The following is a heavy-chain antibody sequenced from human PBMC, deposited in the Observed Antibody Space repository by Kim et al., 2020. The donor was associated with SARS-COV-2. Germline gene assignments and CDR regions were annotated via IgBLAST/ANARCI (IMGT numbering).Heavy chain of an antibody. V-gene: IGHV1-2*02. CDR3: ASSPPWELTSWFDP. D-gene: IGHD1-26*01. J-gene: IGHJ5*02. Sequence: AQKFQGRVTMTRDTSISTAYMELSRLRSDDTAVYYCASSPPWELTSWFDPWGQGTLVTVSS.